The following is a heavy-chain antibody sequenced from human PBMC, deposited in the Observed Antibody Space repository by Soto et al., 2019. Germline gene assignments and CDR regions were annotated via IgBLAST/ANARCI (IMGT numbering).Heavy chain of an antibody. CDR1: GGSISSSNW. V-gene: IGHV4-4*02. D-gene: IGHD2-2*01. CDR2: IYHSGST. CDR3: ARDCSSTSCYGANWFDP. Sequence: SETLSLTCAVSGGSISSSNWWSWVRQPPGKGLEWIGEIYHSGSTNYNPSLKSRVTISVDKSKNQFSLKLSSVTAADTAVYYCARDCSSTSCYGANWFDPWGQGTLVTVPS. J-gene: IGHJ5*02.